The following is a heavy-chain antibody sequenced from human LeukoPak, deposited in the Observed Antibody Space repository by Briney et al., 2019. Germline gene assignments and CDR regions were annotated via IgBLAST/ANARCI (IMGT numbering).Heavy chain of an antibody. J-gene: IGHJ5*02. V-gene: IGHV1-69*05. D-gene: IGHD3-10*01. CDR2: IIPIFGTA. Sequence: SVKVSCKASGGTFSSYAISWVRQAPGQGLEWMGRIIPIFGTANYAQKFQGRVTITTDESTSTAYMELSSLRSEDTAVYYCARDKDGVLWFGELLSRGLFDPWGQGTLVTVSS. CDR3: ARDKDGVLWFGELLSRGLFDP. CDR1: GGTFSSYA.